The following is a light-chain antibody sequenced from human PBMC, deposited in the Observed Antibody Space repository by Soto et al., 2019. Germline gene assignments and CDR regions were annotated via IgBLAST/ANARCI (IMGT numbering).Light chain of an antibody. V-gene: IGKV3D-20*02. CDR1: QSVSRTY. CDR3: QQRSNWLT. Sequence: EIVLTQSPGTLSLSPVERATLSCRASQSVSRTYLAWYQQKPVQAPRLLIYATSSRATGIPDRFSGSGSGTDFTLTISRLEPEDFAVYYCQQRSNWLTFGGGTKVDIK. J-gene: IGKJ4*01. CDR2: ATS.